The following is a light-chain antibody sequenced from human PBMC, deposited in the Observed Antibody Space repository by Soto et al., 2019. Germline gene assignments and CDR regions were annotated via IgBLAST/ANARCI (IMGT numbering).Light chain of an antibody. J-gene: IGLJ1*01. V-gene: IGLV1-40*01. CDR2: GNS. Sequence: QSVLTQPPSVSGAPGQRVTISCTGSSSNIGADYDVHWYQQLPGTAPKLLIFGNSNRPSGVPDRVSGSKSGASASLAITGLQTEDEADYYCQSYDSSLSGYVFGTGTKVTVL. CDR3: QSYDSSLSGYV. CDR1: SSNIGADYD.